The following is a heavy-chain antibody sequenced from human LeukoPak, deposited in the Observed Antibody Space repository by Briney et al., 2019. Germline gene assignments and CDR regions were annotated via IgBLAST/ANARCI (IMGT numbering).Heavy chain of an antibody. J-gene: IGHJ3*02. CDR3: ASGSAYCGGDCYPPYDAVEI. CDR2: IKRNSGGT. Sequence: ASVRVSCKASGYTFTGYYMHWVRQAPGQGLEWMGWIKRNSGGTNYAQKFQGRATMTRDTSISTAYMELSRLRSDDRVVYYCASGSAYCGGDCYPPYDAVEIWGQGTMVTVSS. CDR1: GYTFTGYY. V-gene: IGHV1-2*02. D-gene: IGHD2-21*02.